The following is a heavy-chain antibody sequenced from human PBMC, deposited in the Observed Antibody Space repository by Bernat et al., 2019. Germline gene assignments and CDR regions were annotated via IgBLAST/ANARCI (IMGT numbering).Heavy chain of an antibody. D-gene: IGHD2-2*01. Sequence: EVQLLESGGGLVQPGGSLRLSCAASGFTFSSYAMSWVRQAPGKGLEWVSAISGSGGSTYYADSVKGRFTISRDNSKNTLYLQMNSLRAEDTAVYYCARGVYCSSTSCYVPIDYWGQGTLVTVSS. CDR1: GFTFSSYA. CDR2: ISGSGGST. V-gene: IGHV3-23*01. CDR3: ARGVYCSSTSCYVPIDY. J-gene: IGHJ4*02.